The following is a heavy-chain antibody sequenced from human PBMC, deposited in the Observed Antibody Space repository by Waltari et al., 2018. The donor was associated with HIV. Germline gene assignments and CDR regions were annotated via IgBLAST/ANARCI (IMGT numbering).Heavy chain of an antibody. D-gene: IGHD3-10*01. CDR1: GYTFTSYD. CDR2: MNPNSGNT. CDR3: ARVLYTYYYGSGPSGMDV. J-gene: IGHJ6*02. Sequence: QVQLVQSGAEVKKPGASVKVSCKASGYTFTSYDINWVRQATGQGLEWMGWMNPNSGNTGYAQKFQGRVTMTRNTSISTAYMELSSLRSEDTAVYYCARVLYTYYYGSGPSGMDVWGQGTTVTVSS. V-gene: IGHV1-8*01.